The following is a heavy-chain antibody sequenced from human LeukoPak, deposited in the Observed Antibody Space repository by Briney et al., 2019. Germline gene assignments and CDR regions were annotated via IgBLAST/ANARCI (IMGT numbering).Heavy chain of an antibody. CDR1: GYTFTSYG. J-gene: IGHJ4*02. CDR3: ARVVGATTQLDY. Sequence: GASVNVSCTASGYTFTSYGISWVRQAPGQGLEWMGWISAYNGNTNYAQKLQGRVTMTTDTSTSTAYMELSSLRSEDTAVYYCARVVGATTQLDYWGRGTLVTVPS. D-gene: IGHD1-26*01. V-gene: IGHV1-18*01. CDR2: ISAYNGNT.